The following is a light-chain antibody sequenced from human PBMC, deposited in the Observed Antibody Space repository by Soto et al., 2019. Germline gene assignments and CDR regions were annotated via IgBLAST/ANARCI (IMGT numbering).Light chain of an antibody. Sequence: QSALTQPRSVSGSRGQSVTISCTGTGSDVGAYNYVSWYQQHPGKAPKFIIYDVSKRPSGVPDRFSGSKSGNTASLTITGLQAEDEAEYYCCSYAGSPYVFGTGTKLTVL. V-gene: IGLV2-11*01. CDR1: GSDVGAYNY. J-gene: IGLJ1*01. CDR3: CSYAGSPYV. CDR2: DVS.